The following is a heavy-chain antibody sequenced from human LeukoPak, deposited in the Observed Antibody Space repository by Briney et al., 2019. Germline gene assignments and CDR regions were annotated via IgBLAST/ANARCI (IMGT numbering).Heavy chain of an antibody. CDR3: ARGEFAWIQGSYGMNV. CDR1: GFTFKKYW. Sequence: PGESLRLSCAASGFTFKKYWMNWVRQVPGKGLECLANIKEDGSETYYADSVKGRFTISRDNAKNSMYLQMNSLRVEDTAVYYCARGEFAWIQGSYGMNVWGQGTTVTDSS. J-gene: IGHJ6*02. CDR2: IKEDGSET. V-gene: IGHV3-7*01. D-gene: IGHD5-18*01.